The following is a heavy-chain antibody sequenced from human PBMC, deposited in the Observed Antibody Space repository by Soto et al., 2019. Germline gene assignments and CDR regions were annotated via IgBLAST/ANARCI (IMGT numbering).Heavy chain of an antibody. CDR1: GFTVSSNY. V-gene: IGHV3-53*01. Sequence: GGSLRLSCAAPGFTVSSNYMSWVRQAPGKGLEWVSVIYSGGSTYYAYSVKGRFTISRDNSKNTLYLQMNSLSAEATAVYYCARAPYAFWSGYPFPLFDYWGQGTLVTVSS. D-gene: IGHD3-3*01. J-gene: IGHJ4*02. CDR3: ARAPYAFWSGYPFPLFDY. CDR2: IYSGGST.